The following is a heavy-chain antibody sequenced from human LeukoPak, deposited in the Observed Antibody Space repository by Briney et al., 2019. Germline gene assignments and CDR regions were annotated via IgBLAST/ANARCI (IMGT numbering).Heavy chain of an antibody. V-gene: IGHV3-30*02. CDR1: GFTFSSYG. J-gene: IGHJ4*02. Sequence: GGSLRLSCAASGFTFSSYGMHWVRQAPGKGLEWVAFIRYDGSNKYYADSVKGRFTISRDNSKNTLYLQMNSLRPEDTAVYYCAKDPSFRPGYFDYWGQGTLVTVSS. CDR3: AKDPSFRPGYFDY. CDR2: IRYDGSNK.